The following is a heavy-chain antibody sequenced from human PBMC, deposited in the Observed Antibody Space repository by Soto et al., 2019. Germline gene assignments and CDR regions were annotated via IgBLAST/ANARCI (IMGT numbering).Heavy chain of an antibody. J-gene: IGHJ4*02. Sequence: GGSLRLSCAASGFTFSSYAMHWVRQAPGKGLEWVAVISYDGSNKYYADSVKGRFTISRDNSKNTLYLQMNSLRAEDTAVYYCARGRSGSYFEDYWGQGTQVTVSS. CDR1: GFTFSSYA. CDR3: ARGRSGSYFEDY. CDR2: ISYDGSNK. V-gene: IGHV3-30-3*01. D-gene: IGHD3-22*01.